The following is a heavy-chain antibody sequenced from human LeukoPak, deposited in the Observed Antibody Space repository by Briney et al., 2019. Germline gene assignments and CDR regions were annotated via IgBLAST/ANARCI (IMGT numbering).Heavy chain of an antibody. CDR1: GFTFSSYG. Sequence: GGSLRLSCAASGFTFSSYGMHWVRQAPGKGLEWVSAISGSGGSTYYADSVKGRFTISRDNSKNTLYLQMNSLRAEDTAVYYCAKERIAAAALGKDGMDVWGQGTTVTVSS. CDR2: ISGSGGST. D-gene: IGHD6-13*01. V-gene: IGHV3-23*01. CDR3: AKERIAAAALGKDGMDV. J-gene: IGHJ6*02.